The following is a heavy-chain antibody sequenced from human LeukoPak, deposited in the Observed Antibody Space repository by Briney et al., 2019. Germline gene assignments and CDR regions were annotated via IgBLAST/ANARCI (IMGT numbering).Heavy chain of an antibody. CDR3: AKGHSSGWQAIDY. V-gene: IGHV3-33*06. CDR1: GFTFRSYG. J-gene: IGHJ4*02. CDR2: IWYDGSNK. Sequence: GRSLRLSCAASGFTFRSYGMHWVRQAPGKGLEWVAVIWYDGSNKYYTDSVKGRFTISRDNSKNTLYLQMNSLRAEDTAVYYCAKGHSSGWQAIDYWGQGTLVTVSS. D-gene: IGHD6-19*01.